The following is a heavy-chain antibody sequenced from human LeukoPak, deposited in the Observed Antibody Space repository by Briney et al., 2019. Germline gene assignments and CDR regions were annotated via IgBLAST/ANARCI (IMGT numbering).Heavy chain of an antibody. J-gene: IGHJ5*02. CDR2: INLSGST. D-gene: IGHD1-26*01. Sequence: PSETLSLTCAVYGGSFSGFYWNWIRQPPGKGLEWIGEINLSGSTNYNPSLKSRVTISVDTSKNQFSLKLNSATAADTAVYYCARGRFDSGSYYVGRRNGFDPWGQGTLVTVSS. CDR3: ARGRFDSGSYYVGRRNGFDP. V-gene: IGHV4-34*01. CDR1: GGSFSGFY.